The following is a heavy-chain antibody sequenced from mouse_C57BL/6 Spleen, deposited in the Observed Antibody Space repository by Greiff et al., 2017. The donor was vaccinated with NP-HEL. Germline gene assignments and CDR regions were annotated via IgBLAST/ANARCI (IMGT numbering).Heavy chain of an antibody. V-gene: IGHV3-6*01. CDR3: ARGGRLYAIDY. CDR1: GYSITSGYY. J-gene: IGHJ4*01. D-gene: IGHD1-2*01. CDR2: ISYDGSN. Sequence: EVKLVESGPGLVKPSQSLSLTCSVTGYSITSGYYWNWIRQFPGNKLEWMGYISYDGSNNYNPSLKNRISITRDTSKNQFFLKLNSVTTEDTATYYCARGGRLYAIDYWGQGTSVTVSS.